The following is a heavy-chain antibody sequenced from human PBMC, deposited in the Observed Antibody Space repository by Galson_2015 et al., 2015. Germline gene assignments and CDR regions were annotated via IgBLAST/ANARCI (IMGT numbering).Heavy chain of an antibody. J-gene: IGHJ4*02. CDR2: INWNGGST. CDR1: GFTFDDYG. CDR3: ARGGCSSTSCYPAY. V-gene: IGHV3-20*04. D-gene: IGHD2-2*01. Sequence: SLRLSCAASGFTFDDYGMSWVRQAPGKGLEWVSGINWNGGSTGYADSVKGRFTISRDDAKNSLYLQMNSLRAEDTALYYCARGGCSSTSCYPAYWGQGTLVTVSS.